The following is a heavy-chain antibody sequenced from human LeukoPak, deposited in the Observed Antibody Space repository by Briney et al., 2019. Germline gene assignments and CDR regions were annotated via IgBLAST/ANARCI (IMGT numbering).Heavy chain of an antibody. D-gene: IGHD2-15*01. Sequence: SETLSLTCVVYGGSFSGYYWSWIRQPPGKGLEWIGEINHSGSTNYNPSLKSRVTISVDTSKNQFSLKLSSVTAADTAVYYCARASPYCSGGSCFDYWGQGTLVTVSS. V-gene: IGHV4-34*01. CDR2: INHSGST. J-gene: IGHJ4*02. CDR1: GGSFSGYY. CDR3: ARASPYCSGGSCFDY.